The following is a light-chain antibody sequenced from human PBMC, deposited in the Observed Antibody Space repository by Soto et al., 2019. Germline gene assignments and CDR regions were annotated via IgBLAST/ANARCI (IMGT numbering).Light chain of an antibody. CDR3: SSFTTISTYV. V-gene: IGLV2-14*01. CDR2: DVR. CDR1: SSDVGGYNY. J-gene: IGLJ1*01. Sequence: QSALTQPASVSGSPGQSIPISCTGTSSDVGGYNYVSWYQQHPGKAHKLMIYDVRNRPSGVSNRFSGSKSVNTASLTISGLQAEHEADYYCSSFTTISTYVFGTGTKLTVL.